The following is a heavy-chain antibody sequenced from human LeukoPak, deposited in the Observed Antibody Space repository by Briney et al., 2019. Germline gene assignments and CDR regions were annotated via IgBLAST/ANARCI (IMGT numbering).Heavy chain of an antibody. Sequence: GGSLRLSCAASGFTFNIYWIHWVRQAPGKGLVWVSRIDSNGSGTIYADSVKGRFTVSRDNAKNTLYLQMNSLRAEDTAVYYCARGCFDHAFDIWGQGTMVTVSS. V-gene: IGHV3-74*01. J-gene: IGHJ3*02. CDR2: IDSNGSGT. D-gene: IGHD4/OR15-4a*01. CDR3: ARGCFDHAFDI. CDR1: GFTFNIYW.